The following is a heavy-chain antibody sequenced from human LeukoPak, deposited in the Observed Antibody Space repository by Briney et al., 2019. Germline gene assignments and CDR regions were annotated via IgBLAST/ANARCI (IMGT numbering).Heavy chain of an antibody. V-gene: IGHV4-4*07. CDR2: IYTSGST. Sequence: PSETLSLTCTVSGGSFNTYYWSWIRQPAGKGLEWIGRIYTSGSTNYNPSLKSRVTISVDTSKNQFSLKLSSVTAADTAVYYCARVVADYYGSGSYPYWFDPWGQGTLVTVSS. CDR3: ARVVADYYGSGSYPYWFDP. D-gene: IGHD3-10*01. J-gene: IGHJ5*02. CDR1: GGSFNTYY.